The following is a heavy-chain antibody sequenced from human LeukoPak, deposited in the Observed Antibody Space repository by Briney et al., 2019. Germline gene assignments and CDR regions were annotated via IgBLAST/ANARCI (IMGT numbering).Heavy chain of an antibody. V-gene: IGHV3-30-3*01. CDR3: ARDMRCSSTSCSPLYYYYYGMDV. D-gene: IGHD2-2*01. Sequence: PGGSLRLSCAASGFTFSSYAMHWVRQAPGKGLEWVAVISYDGSNKYYADSVKGRFTISRDNSKNTLYLQMNSLRAEDTAVYYCARDMRCSSTSCSPLYYYYYGMDVWGQGTTVTVSS. CDR1: GFTFSSYA. J-gene: IGHJ6*02. CDR2: ISYDGSNK.